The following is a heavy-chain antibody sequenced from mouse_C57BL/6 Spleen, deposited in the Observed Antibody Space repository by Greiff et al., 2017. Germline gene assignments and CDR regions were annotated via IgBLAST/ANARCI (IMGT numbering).Heavy chain of an antibody. D-gene: IGHD1-1*01. CDR3: ARSELLDY. CDR1: GYTFTDYN. J-gene: IGHJ2*01. Sequence: EVQLQESGPELVKPGASVKMSCKASGYTFTDYNMHWVKQSHGKSLEWIGYINPNYGTTSYNQKFKGKATLTVDQSSSTAYMQLNSLTSEDSAVYYCARSELLDYWGQGTTLTVSS. V-gene: IGHV1-39*01. CDR2: INPNYGTT.